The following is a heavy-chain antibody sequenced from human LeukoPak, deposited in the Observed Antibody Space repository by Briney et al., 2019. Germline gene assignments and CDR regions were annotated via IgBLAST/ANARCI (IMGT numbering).Heavy chain of an antibody. D-gene: IGHD3-22*01. CDR1: GYTFTGNY. CDR2: INPNSGGT. CDR3: ARGSYDSSDFGYFHH. Sequence: ASVKVSCKASGYTFTGNYMHWVRQAPGQGLEWMGWINPNSGGTNYAQKFQGRVTMTRDTSIGTAYMELNRLRSDDTAVYYCARGSYDSSDFGYFHHWGQGTLVTVSS. V-gene: IGHV1-2*02. J-gene: IGHJ1*01.